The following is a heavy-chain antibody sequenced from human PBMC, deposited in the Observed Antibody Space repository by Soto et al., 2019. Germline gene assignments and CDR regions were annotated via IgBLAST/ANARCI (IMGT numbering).Heavy chain of an antibody. CDR3: ARRGGRFDY. Sequence: QITLKESGPTLVKPTQTLTLTCTFSGFSLTTSGVGVGWIRQPPGKALEWLALIYWDGDKPYSPSLKTRLTITKDTSKNQVVLTLTTMDPVDTATYYCARRGGRFDYWGQGTLVTVSS. CDR1: GFSLTTSGVG. V-gene: IGHV2-5*02. J-gene: IGHJ4*02. D-gene: IGHD3-16*01. CDR2: IYWDGDK.